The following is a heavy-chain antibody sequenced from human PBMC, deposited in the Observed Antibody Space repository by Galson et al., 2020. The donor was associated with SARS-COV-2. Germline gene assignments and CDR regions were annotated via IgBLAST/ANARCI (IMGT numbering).Heavy chain of an antibody. CDR3: ARVGGSYYLDY. CDR2: IDPSDSYT. D-gene: IGHD1-26*01. Sequence: GYSFTSYWISWVRQMPGKGLEWMGRIDPSDSYTNYSPSFQGHVTISADKSISTAYLQWSSLRAEDTAVYYCARVGGSYYLDYWGQGTLVTVPS. V-gene: IGHV5-10-1*01. CDR1: GYSFTSYW. J-gene: IGHJ4*02.